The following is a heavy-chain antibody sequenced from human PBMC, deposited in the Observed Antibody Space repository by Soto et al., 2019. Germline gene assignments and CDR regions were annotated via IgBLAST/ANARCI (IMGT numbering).Heavy chain of an antibody. D-gene: IGHD1-1*01. CDR2: IYYSDST. V-gene: IGHV4-59*12. CDR3: TRAPSNWDGFQHSGLDV. J-gene: IGHJ6*02. CDR1: GGSFSGYY. Sequence: SETLSLTCAVYGGSFSGYYWSWIRQSPGKGLENLGYIYYSDSTNYNPSFKSRVTISVDTSKNQVSLQLDSVTPEDTAVYYCTRAPSNWDGFQHSGLDVWGQGTTVTVSS.